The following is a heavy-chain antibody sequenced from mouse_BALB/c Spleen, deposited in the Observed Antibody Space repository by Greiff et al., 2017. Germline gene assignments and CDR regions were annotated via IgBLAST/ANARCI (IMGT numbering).Heavy chain of an antibody. J-gene: IGHJ4*01. CDR1: GDSITSGY. CDR3: ARYDGYYLYAMDY. CDR2: ISYSGST. V-gene: IGHV3-8*02. Sequence: EVKLVESGPSLVKPSQTLSLTCSVTGDSITSGYWNWIRKFPGNKLEYMGYISYSGSTYYNPSLKSRISITRDTSKNQYYLQLNSVTTEDTATYYCARYDGYYLYAMDYWGQGTSVTVSS. D-gene: IGHD2-3*01.